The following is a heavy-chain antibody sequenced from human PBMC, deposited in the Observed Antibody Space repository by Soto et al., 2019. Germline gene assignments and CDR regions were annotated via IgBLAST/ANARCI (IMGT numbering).Heavy chain of an antibody. Sequence: QIQLVQSGAEVKKPWASVTVSCKASGYTFTSSGLSWVRQAPGQGLEWMGWISAYNGTRKSAQQLQGTVTMTTDKHTSTAYMELRTLRADDTAVYYCAREPHYSDYGGQGTLVTVSS. CDR3: AREPHYSDY. CDR1: GYTFTSSG. V-gene: IGHV1-18*01. CDR2: ISAYNGTR. J-gene: IGHJ4*02.